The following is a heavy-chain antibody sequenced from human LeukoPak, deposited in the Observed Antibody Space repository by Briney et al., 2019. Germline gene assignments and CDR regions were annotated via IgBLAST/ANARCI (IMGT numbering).Heavy chain of an antibody. V-gene: IGHV3-53*01. J-gene: IGHJ3*01. CDR2: IYSGGST. Sequence: PGGSLRLSCAASGFTVSTYYMTWVRQAPGMGLECVSVIYSGGSTYYADSVKGRFTVSRDNAKNTLYLEMNSLRAEDTAVYFCARGGRNHGFDAWGQGTMVTVSS. CDR1: GFTVSTYY. D-gene: IGHD4-23*01. CDR3: ARGGRNHGFDA.